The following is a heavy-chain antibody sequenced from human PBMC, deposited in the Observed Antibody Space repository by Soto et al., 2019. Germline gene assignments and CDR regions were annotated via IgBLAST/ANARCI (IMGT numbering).Heavy chain of an antibody. Sequence: SETLSLTCTVSGGSISSGGYYWSWIRQHPGKGLEWIGYIYYSGSTYYNPSLKSRVTISVDTTKNQFSLKLSSVTAADTAVYYCARVCGGDCHYGMDVWGQGTTVTVSS. CDR2: IYYSGST. CDR1: GGSISSGGYY. D-gene: IGHD2-21*02. J-gene: IGHJ6*02. CDR3: ARVCGGDCHYGMDV. V-gene: IGHV4-31*03.